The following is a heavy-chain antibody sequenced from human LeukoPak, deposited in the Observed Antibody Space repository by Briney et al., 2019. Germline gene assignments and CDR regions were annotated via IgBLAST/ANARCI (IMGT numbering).Heavy chain of an antibody. CDR1: GFTASSNY. D-gene: IGHD3-10*01. V-gene: IGHV3-66*01. CDR3: ARVGYYGSGSERDY. CDR2: IYSGGST. Sequence: GGSLRLSCAASGFTASSNYMSWVRQAPGKGLEWVSVIYSGGSTYYADSVKGRFTISRDNSKNTLYLQMNSLRAEDTAVYYCARVGYYGSGSERDYWGQGTLVTVSS. J-gene: IGHJ4*02.